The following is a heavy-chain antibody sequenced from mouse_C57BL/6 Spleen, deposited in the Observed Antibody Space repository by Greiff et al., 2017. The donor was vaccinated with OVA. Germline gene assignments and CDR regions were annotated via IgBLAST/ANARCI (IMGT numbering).Heavy chain of an antibody. V-gene: IGHV2-6*03. Sequence: VTVVESGPGLVAPSQSLSITCTVSGFSLTNYGVHWVRQPPGQGLEWLVVIWSDGSTTYTSALKSRLSLSKDNSKSQVFLKMNSLKTDDTAMYYCARRGKYHAMDYWGQGTSVTVSS. J-gene: IGHJ4*01. CDR2: IWSDGST. CDR3: ARRGKYHAMDY. CDR1: GFSLTNYG.